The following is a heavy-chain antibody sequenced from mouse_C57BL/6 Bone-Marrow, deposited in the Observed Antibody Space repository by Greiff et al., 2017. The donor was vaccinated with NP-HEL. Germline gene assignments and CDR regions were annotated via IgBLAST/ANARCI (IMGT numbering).Heavy chain of an antibody. D-gene: IGHD1-1*01. CDR1: GYTFTSYG. CDR3: ARGVDYYGSGFAY. V-gene: IGHV1-81*01. J-gene: IGHJ3*01. Sequence: QVQLQQSGAELARPGASVKLSCKASGYTFTSYGISWVKQRTGQGLEWIGEIYPRSGNTNYNEKFKGKATLTADKSSSTAYMQFSSLTSEDSAIYYCARGVDYYGSGFAYWGQGTLVTVSA. CDR2: IYPRSGNT.